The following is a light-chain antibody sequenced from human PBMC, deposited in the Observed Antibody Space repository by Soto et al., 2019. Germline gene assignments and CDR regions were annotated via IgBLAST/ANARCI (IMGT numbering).Light chain of an antibody. V-gene: IGLV7-46*01. CDR2: DTS. J-gene: IGLJ3*02. CDR1: TGPVTRGHF. CDR3: LLSFSDAGDWV. Sequence: QAVVTQEPSLTVSPGGTVTLTCDSSTGPVTRGHFPHWFLQRPGQAPKTLISDTSSRHSWTPARFSGSLLGGKAALTLSGAQPEDEAEYYCLLSFSDAGDWVFGGGTKLTVL.